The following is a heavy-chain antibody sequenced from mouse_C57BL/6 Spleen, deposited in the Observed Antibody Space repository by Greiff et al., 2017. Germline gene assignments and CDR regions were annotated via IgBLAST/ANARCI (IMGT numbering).Heavy chain of an antibody. J-gene: IGHJ4*01. V-gene: IGHV1-81*01. Sequence: QVQLKQSGAELARPGASVKLSCKASGYTFTSYGISWVKQRTGQGLEWIGEIYPRSGNTYYTEKFKGKATLTADKSSSTAYMELRSLTSEDSAVYFCANLYYAMDYWGQGTSVTVSS. CDR3: ANLYYAMDY. CDR2: IYPRSGNT. CDR1: GYTFTSYG.